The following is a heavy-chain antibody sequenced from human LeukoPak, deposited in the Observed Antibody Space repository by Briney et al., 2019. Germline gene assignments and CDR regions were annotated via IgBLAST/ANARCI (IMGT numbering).Heavy chain of an antibody. D-gene: IGHD6-19*01. J-gene: IGHJ4*02. CDR2: INHSGST. CDR3: ARASQSIAVAGRGYYFDY. CDR1: GGSFSGYY. Sequence: SETLSLTCAVYGGSFSGYYWSWIRQPPGEGLEWIGEINHSGSTNYNPSLKSRVTISVDTSKNQFSLKLSSVTAADTAVYYCARASQSIAVAGRGYYFDYWGQGTLVTVSS. V-gene: IGHV4-34*01.